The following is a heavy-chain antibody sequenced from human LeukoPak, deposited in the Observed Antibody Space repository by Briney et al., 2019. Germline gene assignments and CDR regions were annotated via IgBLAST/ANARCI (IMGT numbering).Heavy chain of an antibody. Sequence: GESLKISCKGSGYSFTSYWIGWVRQMPGKGLEWMGIIYPGDSDTRYSPSFQGQVTISADKSISTAYLQWSSLKASDTAVYYCARLGRGGYCSGGSCSCDYWGQGTLVTVSS. CDR1: GYSFTSYW. V-gene: IGHV5-51*01. D-gene: IGHD2-15*01. CDR3: ARLGRGGYCSGGSCSCDY. CDR2: IYPGDSDT. J-gene: IGHJ4*02.